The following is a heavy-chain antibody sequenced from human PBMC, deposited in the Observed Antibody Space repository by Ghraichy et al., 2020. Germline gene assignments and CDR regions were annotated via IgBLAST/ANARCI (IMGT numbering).Heavy chain of an antibody. CDR2: ITTKSGNT. CDR1: GENVFTQG. D-gene: IGHD5-24*01. Sequence: ASVKVSCKVAGENVFTQGTIRVLQAPGQGLEWLGWITTKSGNTQYGWKFQGRVTMTTDTSTSTAYMELRSLRSDDTAVYYCARGINYFDPWGQGTLVTVSS. J-gene: IGHJ5*02. V-gene: IGHV1-18*01. CDR3: ARGINYFDP.